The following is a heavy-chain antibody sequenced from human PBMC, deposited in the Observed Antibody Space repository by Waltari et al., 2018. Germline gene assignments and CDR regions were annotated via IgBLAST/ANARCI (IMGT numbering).Heavy chain of an antibody. CDR2: IIPIFATV. CDR1: GDTLTKYA. J-gene: IGHJ6*02. V-gene: IGHV1-69*08. CDR3: AVTLSAAPFYGLDV. D-gene: IGHD6-13*01. Sequence: QVQLVQSGAEVTKPGSSVMVSCTGSGDTLTKYAIHWVRQAPGQGHEWVGRIIPIFATVNFAQKFQDRVTITAATSTSTAYMEVSSLRSDDTAMYYCAVTLSAAPFYGLDVWGQGTTVTVFS.